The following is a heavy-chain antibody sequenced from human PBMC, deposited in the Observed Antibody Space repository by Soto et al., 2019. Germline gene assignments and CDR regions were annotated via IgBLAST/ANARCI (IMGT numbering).Heavy chain of an antibody. CDR3: AKGSGSDFWSGYYF. D-gene: IGHD3-3*01. CDR2: ISYDGRNK. Sequence: PXGSLRLSCAAAGVTLSSYGMHWVRQAPGKGLEWVAVISYDGRNKYYADFVKGRFTISRDNSKNTLYLQMDSLRAEDTAVYYCAKGSGSDFWSGYYFWGHGTLVTVSS. CDR1: GVTLSSYG. J-gene: IGHJ4*01. V-gene: IGHV3-30*18.